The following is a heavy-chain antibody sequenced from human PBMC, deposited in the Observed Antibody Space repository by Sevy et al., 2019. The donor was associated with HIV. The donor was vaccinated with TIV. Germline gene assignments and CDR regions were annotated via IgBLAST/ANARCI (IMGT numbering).Heavy chain of an antibody. V-gene: IGHV3-21*01. D-gene: IGHD3-16*01. Sequence: GGSLRLSCAASGFTFSSYSMNWVRQAPGKGLEWVSSISSRSIYIYYVDSVKGRFTISRDNAKNSLDLQMNSLRAEDTAVYYCARGVGVGGGVIDSWGQGTLVTVSS. CDR1: GFTFSSYS. J-gene: IGHJ4*02. CDR2: ISSRSIYI. CDR3: ARGVGVGGGVIDS.